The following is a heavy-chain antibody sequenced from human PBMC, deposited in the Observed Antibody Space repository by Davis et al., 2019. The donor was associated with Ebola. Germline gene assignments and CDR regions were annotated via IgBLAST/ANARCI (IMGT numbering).Heavy chain of an antibody. CDR3: ARTRTALG. CDR2: INWNGGST. D-gene: IGHD5-18*01. J-gene: IGHJ4*02. Sequence: PGGSLRLSCAASGFTFSSYSMNWVRQAPGRGLEWVSGINWNGGSTGYADSVKGRFAISRDNAKNSLYLQMNSLRAEDTAVYYCARTRTALGWGQGTLVTVSS. CDR1: GFTFSSYS. V-gene: IGHV3-20*04.